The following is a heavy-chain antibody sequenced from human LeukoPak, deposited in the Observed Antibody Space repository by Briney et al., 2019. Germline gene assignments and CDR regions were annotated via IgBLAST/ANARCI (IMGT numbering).Heavy chain of an antibody. D-gene: IGHD3-22*01. CDR3: ARYYYDSSAGPFDY. CDR1: GYSFTNYW. CDR2: IYPDDSDT. V-gene: IGHV5-51*01. Sequence: GESLKISCKGSGYSFTNYWIGWVRQMPGEGLEWMGIIYPDDSDTRYSPSFQGQVTISADRSISTAYLQWSSLKASDTAMYYCARYYYDSSAGPFDYWGQGTLVTVSS. J-gene: IGHJ4*02.